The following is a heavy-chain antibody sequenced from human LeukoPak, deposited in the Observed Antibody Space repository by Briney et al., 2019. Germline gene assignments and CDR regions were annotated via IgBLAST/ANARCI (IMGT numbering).Heavy chain of an antibody. V-gene: IGHV4-39*01. J-gene: IGHJ4*02. Sequence: SETLSLTCSVSGGSISSSSYCWDWLRHPPGKGLEWTGRIYYSGSTYSNPSLKSRVTISVDTSKNQFSLKLSSVTAADTAVYYCARVVGSYLYYFDYWGQGTLVTVSS. D-gene: IGHD1-26*01. CDR2: IYYSGST. CDR3: ARVVGSYLYYFDY. CDR1: GGSISSSSYC.